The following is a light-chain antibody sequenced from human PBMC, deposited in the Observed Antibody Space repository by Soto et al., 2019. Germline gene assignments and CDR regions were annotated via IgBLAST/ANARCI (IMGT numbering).Light chain of an antibody. CDR2: STS. J-gene: IGLJ1*01. Sequence: QAVVTQESSFSVSPGRTVTLTCGLISSSIATTNNPNWYQQTPAQAPRTLNYSTSTRSSGVPDRFSGSILGNKAAPTITGAQADEESDYCCALFMGNGISVFGSGTKLTVL. CDR1: SSSIATTNN. V-gene: IGLV8-61*01. CDR3: ALFMGNGISV.